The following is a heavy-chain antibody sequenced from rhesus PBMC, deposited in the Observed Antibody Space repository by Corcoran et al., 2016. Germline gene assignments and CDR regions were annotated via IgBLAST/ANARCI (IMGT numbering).Heavy chain of an antibody. V-gene: IGHV3S5*01. Sequence: EVQLVESGGGLVQPGGSLRLSCAASGFTFSSYGMSWVRQAPGKGLEWVSYISNGGGSTYYADSVKGRFTISRDNSNNTLSLQMNSLRAEDTAVYYCAKNTVLGIMYGLDSWGQGVVVTVSS. CDR3: AKNTVLGIMYGLDS. CDR2: ISNGGGST. J-gene: IGHJ6*01. D-gene: IGHD2-21*01. CDR1: GFTFSSYG.